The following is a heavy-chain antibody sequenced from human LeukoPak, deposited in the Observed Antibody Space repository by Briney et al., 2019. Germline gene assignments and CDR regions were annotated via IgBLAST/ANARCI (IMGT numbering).Heavy chain of an antibody. CDR2: IKSGGTT. V-gene: IGHV3-74*01. D-gene: IGHD3-22*01. J-gene: IGHJ1*01. Sequence: GGSLRLSCAASGFTFSSYWMHWVRQAPGKGLVWVSRIKSGGTTNYADSVKGRFTISRDNAKNTLSLQMNSLRAEDTGVYYCARAPSEMGGYYPEYFRHWGQGTLVTVSS. CDR3: ARAPSEMGGYYPEYFRH. CDR1: GFTFSSYW.